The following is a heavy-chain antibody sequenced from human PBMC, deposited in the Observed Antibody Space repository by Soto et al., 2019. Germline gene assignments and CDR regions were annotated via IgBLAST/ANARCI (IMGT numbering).Heavy chain of an antibody. J-gene: IGHJ4*02. Sequence: SETLSLTCAVSGGSISSGGYSWSWIRQPPGKGLEWIGYIYHSGSTYYNPSLKSRVTISVDRSKNQFSLKLSSVTAADTAVYYCARGSEYYGSGSYYGLDYWGQGTLVTVSS. CDR3: ARGSEYYGSGSYYGLDY. D-gene: IGHD3-10*01. V-gene: IGHV4-30-2*01. CDR1: GGSISSGGYS. CDR2: IYHSGST.